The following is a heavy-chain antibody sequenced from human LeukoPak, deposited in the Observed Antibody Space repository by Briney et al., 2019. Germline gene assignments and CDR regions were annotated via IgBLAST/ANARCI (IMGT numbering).Heavy chain of an antibody. Sequence: ASVKVCCKASGYTFTSYYMHWVRQAPGQGLEWMGIINPSGGSTSYAQKFQGRVTMTRDTSTSTVYMELSSLRSEDTAVYYCARTWFGELLFDYWGQGTLVTVSS. CDR3: ARTWFGELLFDY. D-gene: IGHD3-10*01. J-gene: IGHJ4*02. V-gene: IGHV1-46*01. CDR2: INPSGGST. CDR1: GYTFTSYY.